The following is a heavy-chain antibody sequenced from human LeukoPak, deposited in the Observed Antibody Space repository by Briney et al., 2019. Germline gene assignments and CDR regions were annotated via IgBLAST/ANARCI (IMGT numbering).Heavy chain of an antibody. CDR1: GFTFSSYA. J-gene: IGHJ3*02. D-gene: IGHD6-13*01. CDR3: ARPSSSWSHDAFDI. V-gene: IGHV3-23*01. CDR2: ISGSGGST. Sequence: GGSLRLSCAASGFTFSSYAMSWVRQAPGKGLEWVSAISGSGGSTYYADSVKGRFTISRDNAKNSLYLQMNSLRAEDTAVYYCARPSSSWSHDAFDIWGQGTMVTVSS.